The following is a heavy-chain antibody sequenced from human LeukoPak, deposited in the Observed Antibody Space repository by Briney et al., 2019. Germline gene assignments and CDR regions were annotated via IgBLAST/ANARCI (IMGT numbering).Heavy chain of an antibody. D-gene: IGHD3-10*01. J-gene: IGHJ3*02. Sequence: HPGGSLRLSCAASGFTFSSYAMDWVRQAPGKGLEWVAVISYDGSNKYYADSVKGRFTISRDNSKNTLYMQMNSLRAEDTAVYYCARARFGELSAFDIWGQGTMVTVSS. CDR2: ISYDGSNK. CDR1: GFTFSSYA. V-gene: IGHV3-30-3*01. CDR3: ARARFGELSAFDI.